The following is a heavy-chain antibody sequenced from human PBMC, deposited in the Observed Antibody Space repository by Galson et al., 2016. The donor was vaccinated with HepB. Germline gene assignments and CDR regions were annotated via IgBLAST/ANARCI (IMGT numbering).Heavy chain of an antibody. D-gene: IGHD1-14*01. CDR1: GFTFSKFS. Sequence: SLRLSCAASGFTFSKFSMDWVRQAPGKGLEWLSHIGSSGSPIYYADSVKGRFTISRDNARDSVWLQMNSLRDDDTAVYYCTINHDYAFHTWGQGTVVTVSS. J-gene: IGHJ3*02. CDR3: TINHDYAFHT. CDR2: IGSSGSPI. V-gene: IGHV3-48*02.